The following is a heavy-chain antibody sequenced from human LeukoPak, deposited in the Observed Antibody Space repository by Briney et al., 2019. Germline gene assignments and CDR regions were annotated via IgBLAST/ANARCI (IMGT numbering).Heavy chain of an antibody. J-gene: IGHJ4*02. D-gene: IGHD3-22*01. Sequence: ASVKVSCKASAYTFTSYYMHWVRQAPGQGLERMGIINPTDGSTSYAQKFQGRVTMTRDTSTSTVYMELSRMRPGDTAMYYCARGGYSYDSSGYSGFDYWGQGTLVTVSS. CDR2: INPTDGST. CDR3: ARGGYSYDSSGYSGFDY. CDR1: AYTFTSYY. V-gene: IGHV1-46*01.